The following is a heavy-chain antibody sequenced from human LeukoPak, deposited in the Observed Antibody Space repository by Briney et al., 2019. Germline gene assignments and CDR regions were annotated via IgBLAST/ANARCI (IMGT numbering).Heavy chain of an antibody. D-gene: IGHD3-10*01. CDR3: ASHPPVSGSFDY. J-gene: IGHJ4*02. CDR2: ISGSGGSI. CDR1: GFTFSSYA. V-gene: IGHV3-23*01. Sequence: PGGSLRFSCAASGFTFSSYAMSWVRQAPGKGLEWVSVISGSGGSISYADSVKGRFTISRDNSKNTLFLQMNTLRAEDTAVYYCASHPPVSGSFDYWGQGTLVTVSS.